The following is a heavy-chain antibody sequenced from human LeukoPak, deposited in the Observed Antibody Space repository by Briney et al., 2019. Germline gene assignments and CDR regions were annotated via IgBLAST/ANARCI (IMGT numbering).Heavy chain of an antibody. CDR3: ARRNHYDSKEIDY. CDR2: ISYDGSNK. Sequence: GGSLRLSCAASGFTFSSYGMHWVRPAPGKGLEWVAVISYDGSNKYYADSVKGRFTISRDNSKNTLYLQMNGLRAEDTAVYYCARRNHYDSKEIDYWGQGTLVTVSS. D-gene: IGHD3-22*01. CDR1: GFTFSSYG. J-gene: IGHJ4*02. V-gene: IGHV3-30*19.